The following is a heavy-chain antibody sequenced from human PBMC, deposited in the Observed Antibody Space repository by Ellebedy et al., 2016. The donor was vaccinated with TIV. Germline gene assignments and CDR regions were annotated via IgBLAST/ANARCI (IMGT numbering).Heavy chain of an antibody. Sequence: SVKVSXKASGYTFTSYGISWVRQAPGQGLEWMGGIIPIFGTANYAQKFQGRVTITADKSTSTAYMELSSLRSEDTAVYYCARGEWFGEYGGWFDPWGQGTLVTVSS. D-gene: IGHD3-10*01. CDR1: GYTFTSYG. CDR2: IIPIFGTA. CDR3: ARGEWFGEYGGWFDP. J-gene: IGHJ5*02. V-gene: IGHV1-69*06.